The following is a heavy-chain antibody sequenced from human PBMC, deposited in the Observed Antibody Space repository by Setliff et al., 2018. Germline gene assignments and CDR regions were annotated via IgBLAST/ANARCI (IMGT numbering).Heavy chain of an antibody. Sequence: ASVKVSCKASGGTFSSYAISWVRQAPGQGLEWMGGIIPIFRTANYAQKFQGRVTITADESTSTAYMELSSLRSEDTAVYYCARLYYDYVWGSYRLYYYYGMDVWGQGTTVTVSS. CDR3: ARLYYDYVWGSYRLYYYYGMDV. CDR2: IIPIFRTA. D-gene: IGHD3-16*02. V-gene: IGHV1-69*13. CDR1: GGTFSSYA. J-gene: IGHJ6*02.